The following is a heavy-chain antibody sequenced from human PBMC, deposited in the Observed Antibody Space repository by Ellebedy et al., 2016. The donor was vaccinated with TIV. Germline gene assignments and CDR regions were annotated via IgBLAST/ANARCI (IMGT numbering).Heavy chain of an antibody. J-gene: IGHJ5*02. D-gene: IGHD4-17*01. CDR2: IRQEGDEI. CDR3: ARRASYGDYAVQVNPWFDP. Sequence: GESLKISCAASGFNFRSYWMTWVRQAPRKGLEWVAKIRQEGDEIYYVESVKGRFTISRDHAKNSLFLQMNSLRVEDTAVYYCARRASYGDYAVQVNPWFDPWGQGTLVTVSS. CDR1: GFNFRSYW. V-gene: IGHV3-7*01.